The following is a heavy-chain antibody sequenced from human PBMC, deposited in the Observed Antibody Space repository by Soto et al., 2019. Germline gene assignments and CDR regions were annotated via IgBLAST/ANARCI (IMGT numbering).Heavy chain of an antibody. CDR3: ARARATIAAAAIFDC. J-gene: IGHJ4*02. CDR2: INHSGSA. CDR1: GGSVSSGSYQ. Sequence: SETLSLTCTVSGGSVSSGSYQWTWIRQTPGKGLQWIGQINHSGSANYNPSLKSRVTISVHTSSSQFSLELSSVTAADTAVYYCARARATIAAAAIFDCWGQGTLVTVSS. D-gene: IGHD6-13*01. V-gene: IGHV4-39*07.